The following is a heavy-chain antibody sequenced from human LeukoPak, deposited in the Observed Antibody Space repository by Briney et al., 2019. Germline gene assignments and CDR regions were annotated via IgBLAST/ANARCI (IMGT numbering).Heavy chain of an antibody. Sequence: GGSLRLSCAASGFTFSSYWMSWVRQAPGKGLEWVAVIWYDGSNKYYADSVKGRFTISRDNSKNTLYLQMNSLRAEDTAVYYCATTRGYYYGMDVWGQGTTVTVSS. V-gene: IGHV3-33*08. CDR1: GFTFSSYW. CDR3: ATTRGYYYGMDV. CDR2: IWYDGSNK. D-gene: IGHD3-10*01. J-gene: IGHJ6*02.